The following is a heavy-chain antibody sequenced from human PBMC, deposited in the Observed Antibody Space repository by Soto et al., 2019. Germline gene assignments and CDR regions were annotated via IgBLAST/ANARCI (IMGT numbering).Heavy chain of an antibody. CDR1: GYTFTSFY. CDR3: ARNLASADV. Sequence: QVQLVQSGAEVKKPGASVKVSCKASGYTFTSFYIHWVRQAPGQGLEWMAIINPSGGSTNYAQKFQGRITLTRDTSTSTVYMELSSLRSEDTAVYYCARNLASADVWGQGTLVTVSS. J-gene: IGHJ4*02. V-gene: IGHV1-46*01. D-gene: IGHD6-13*01. CDR2: INPSGGST.